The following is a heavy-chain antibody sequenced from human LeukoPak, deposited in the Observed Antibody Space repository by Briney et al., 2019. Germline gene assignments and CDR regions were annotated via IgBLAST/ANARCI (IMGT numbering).Heavy chain of an antibody. CDR3: ARDAQLSLYSSSPGSYYFDY. J-gene: IGHJ4*02. CDR2: INPSGGST. CDR1: GYTFTSYY. V-gene: IGHV1-46*01. Sequence: GASVKVSCKASGYTFTSYYMHWVRQAPGQGLEWMGIINPSGGSTSYAQKFQGRVTMTRDTSTSTVYMELSSLRSVDTAVYYCARDAQLSLYSSSPGSYYFDYWGQGTLVTVSS. D-gene: IGHD6-6*01.